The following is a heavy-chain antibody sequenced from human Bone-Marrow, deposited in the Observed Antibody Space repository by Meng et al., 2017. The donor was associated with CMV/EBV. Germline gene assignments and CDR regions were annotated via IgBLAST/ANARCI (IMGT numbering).Heavy chain of an antibody. Sequence: SVKVSCKASGGTFSSYAISWVRQAPGQGLEWMGRIIPILGIANYAQKFQGRVTITADKSTSTAYMELSSLRSEDTAVYYCARDGKDIVASYYYYGMDVWGQGTTVTVYS. V-gene: IGHV1-69*04. CDR3: ARDGKDIVASYYYYGMDV. D-gene: IGHD5-12*01. CDR2: IIPILGIA. CDR1: GGTFSSYA. J-gene: IGHJ6*02.